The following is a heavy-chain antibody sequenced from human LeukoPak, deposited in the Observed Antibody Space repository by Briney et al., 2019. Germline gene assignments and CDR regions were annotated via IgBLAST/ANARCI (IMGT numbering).Heavy chain of an antibody. D-gene: IGHD6-13*01. CDR1: GGSISSYY. CDR3: ARVGDSSSWCPTAPTI. J-gene: IGHJ4*02. V-gene: IGHV4-59*01. Sequence: SETLSLSCTVSGGSISSYYWSWIWQPPGKGLERIGYIYYSGSTNYNPSLKSRVTISVDTSKNQFSLKLSSVTAADTAVYYCARVGDSSSWCPTAPTIWGQGTLVTVSS. CDR2: IYYSGST.